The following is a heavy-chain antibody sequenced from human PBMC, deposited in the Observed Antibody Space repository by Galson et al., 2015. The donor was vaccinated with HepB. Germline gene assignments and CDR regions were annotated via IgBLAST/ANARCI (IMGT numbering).Heavy chain of an antibody. CDR1: GFTFSSHS. CDR3: ARVYCTGGSCYGTGFDY. D-gene: IGHD2-8*02. V-gene: IGHV3-48*01. J-gene: IGHJ4*02. CDR2: ISGSSVSI. Sequence: SLRLSCAASGFTFSSHSMHWVRQAPGKGLEWLSYISGSSVSIYYADSVKGRFTISRDNDQNSLYLQMDSLRVEDTAVYYCARVYCTGGSCYGTGFDYWGQGILVTVSS.